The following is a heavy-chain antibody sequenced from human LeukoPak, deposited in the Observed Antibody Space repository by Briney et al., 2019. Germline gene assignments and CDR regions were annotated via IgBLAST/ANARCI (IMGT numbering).Heavy chain of an antibody. D-gene: IGHD3-22*01. J-gene: IGHJ3*02. CDR2: ISWNSGSI. CDR1: GFTFSSYA. CDR3: AKDILSDYDSSGYSAFDI. Sequence: PGGSLRLSCAASGFTFSSYAMSWVRQAPGKGLEWVSGISWNSGSIGYADSVKGRFTISRDNAKNSLYLQMNSLRAEDTALYYCAKDILSDYDSSGYSAFDIWGQGTMVTVSS. V-gene: IGHV3-9*01.